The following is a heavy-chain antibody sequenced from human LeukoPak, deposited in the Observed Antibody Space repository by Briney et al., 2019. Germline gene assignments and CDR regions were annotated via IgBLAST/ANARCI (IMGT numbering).Heavy chain of an antibody. CDR1: GFTFSSYS. CDR3: ARGERGLYCSSTSCYPVL. CDR2: ISSSSSYI. Sequence: GGSQRLSCAASGFTFSSYSMNWVRQAPGKGLEWVSSISSSSSYIYYADSVKGRFTISRDNAKNSLYLQMNSLRAEDTAVYYCARGERGLYCSSTSCYPVLGGQGTLVTVSS. V-gene: IGHV3-21*01. D-gene: IGHD2-2*01. J-gene: IGHJ4*02.